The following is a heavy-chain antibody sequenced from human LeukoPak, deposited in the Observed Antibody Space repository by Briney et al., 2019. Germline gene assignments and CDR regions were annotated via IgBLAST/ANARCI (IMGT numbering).Heavy chain of an antibody. D-gene: IGHD4-17*01. V-gene: IGHV4-34*01. CDR1: GGSFSGYY. CDR2: INHSGST. CDR3: AAGLRFDY. J-gene: IGHJ4*02. Sequence: SETLSLTCAVYGGSFSGYYWSWIRQPPGKGLEWIGEINHSGSTNYNPSLKSRVTISVDTSKNQFSLKLSSVTAADTAVYYCAAGLRFDYWGQGTLVTVSS.